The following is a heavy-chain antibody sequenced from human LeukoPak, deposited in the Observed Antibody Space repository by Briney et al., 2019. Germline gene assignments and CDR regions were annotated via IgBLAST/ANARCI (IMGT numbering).Heavy chain of an antibody. CDR2: IYHSGST. CDR3: ARDHLGYASSP. V-gene: IGHV4-38-2*02. Sequence: PSETLSLNCSVSGYSISSGYYWGWLRPPPGKGLEWIGIIYHSGSTSYNPSLKSRVTISLDTSKNQFSLRLSSLTAADTAVYYCARDHLGYASSPWGQGTLVTVSS. D-gene: IGHD2-2*01. J-gene: IGHJ5*02. CDR1: GYSISSGYY.